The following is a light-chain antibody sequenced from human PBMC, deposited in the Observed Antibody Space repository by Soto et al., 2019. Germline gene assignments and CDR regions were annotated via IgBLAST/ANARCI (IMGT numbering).Light chain of an antibody. CDR3: SSYTTMSTYI. CDR1: SSDIGDYDY. Sequence: QSALTQPASVSGSPGQSITISCTGTSSDIGDYDYVSWYQQHPVKAPKLIIYEVTNRPSGVSDRFSGSKSGNTASLTISGLQSEDEVEYYCSSYTTMSTYIFGTGTKVTVL. V-gene: IGLV2-14*01. CDR2: EVT. J-gene: IGLJ1*01.